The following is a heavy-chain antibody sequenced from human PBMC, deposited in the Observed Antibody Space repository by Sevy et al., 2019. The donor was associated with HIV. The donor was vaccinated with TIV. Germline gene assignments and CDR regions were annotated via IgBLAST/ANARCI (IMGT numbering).Heavy chain of an antibody. D-gene: IGHD3-10*01. CDR2: IGRSGSSS. Sequence: GGSLRLSCVASGFNFTASAMSWVRQSPGKGLEWVSTIGRSGSSSYYAHSVKGRFTISRDNSKRTLYLQMNSLTADDTAVYFCAKPASLNPWFAYWGQGILVTVSS. J-gene: IGHJ1*01. V-gene: IGHV3-23*01. CDR1: GFNFTASA. CDR3: AKPASLNPWFAY.